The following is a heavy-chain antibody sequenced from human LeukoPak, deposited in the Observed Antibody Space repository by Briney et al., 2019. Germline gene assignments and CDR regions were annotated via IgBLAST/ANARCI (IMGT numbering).Heavy chain of an antibody. D-gene: IGHD2-21*02. Sequence: SVKVSCKASGYTFTGYYIHWVRQAPGQGLEWMGGIIPIFGTANYAQKFQGKVTITADKSTSTAYMELSSLRSEDTAVYYCARTYCGGDCYSSRGWFDTWGQGTLVTVSS. V-gene: IGHV1-69*06. CDR2: IIPIFGTA. CDR3: ARTYCGGDCYSSRGWFDT. CDR1: GYTFTGYY. J-gene: IGHJ5*02.